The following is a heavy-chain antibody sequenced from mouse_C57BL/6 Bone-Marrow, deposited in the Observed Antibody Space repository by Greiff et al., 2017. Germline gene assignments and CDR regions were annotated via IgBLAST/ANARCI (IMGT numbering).Heavy chain of an antibody. CDR3: TRNYYYDSSYVYYFDD. D-gene: IGHD1-1*01. Sequence: VQLQQSGAELVRPGASVKLSCTASGFNIKDYYMHWVKQRPEQGLEWIGRIDPEDGDTEYAPKFPGKATMTADTSSNTAYLQLSSLTSEDTGVYYCTRNYYYDSSYVYYFDDWGPGTTLTVSS. CDR1: GFNIKDYY. J-gene: IGHJ2*01. V-gene: IGHV14-1*01. CDR2: IDPEDGDT.